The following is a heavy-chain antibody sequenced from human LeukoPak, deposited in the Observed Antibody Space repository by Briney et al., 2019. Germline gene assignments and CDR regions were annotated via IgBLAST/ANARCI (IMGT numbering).Heavy chain of an antibody. CDR2: INPNSGGT. J-gene: IGHJ3*02. CDR1: GYTFTSYA. V-gene: IGHV1-2*02. Sequence: ASVTVSFKASGYTFTSYAMNWVRQAPGQGLEWMGWINPNSGGTNYAQKFQGRVTMTRDTSISTAYMELSRLRSDDTAVYYCARDSSFDIWGQGTMVTVSS. CDR3: ARDSSFDI.